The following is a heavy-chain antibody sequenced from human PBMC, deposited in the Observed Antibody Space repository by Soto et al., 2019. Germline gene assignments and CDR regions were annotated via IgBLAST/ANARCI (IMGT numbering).Heavy chain of an antibody. CDR1: GASISSSNSY. J-gene: IGHJ3*01. CDR3: ARREMSWHAFDF. Sequence: QLQLEESGPGLVKPSETLSLTCTVSGASISSSNSYWGWIRQPPGRGLEWIATTSHSGGTDYNPSHKSRVTISVDTSKNLFSLRLSSLTAADAAVYFCARREMSWHAFDFWSRGTMVAVS. CDR2: TSHSGGT. V-gene: IGHV4-39*01.